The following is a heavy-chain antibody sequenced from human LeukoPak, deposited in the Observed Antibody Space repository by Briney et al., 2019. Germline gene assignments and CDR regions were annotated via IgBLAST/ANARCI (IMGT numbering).Heavy chain of an antibody. CDR1: GGSISSYY. CDR3: AREGGGYCSGGSCYRDAFDI. Sequence: PSETLSLTCTVSGGSISSYYWRWIRQPPAKGLEWIGYIYYSGSTNYNPSLKSRTTISVDTSKNQFSLQLSSVTAADPAVYYCAREGGGYCSGGSCYRDAFDIWGQGTMVTVSS. J-gene: IGHJ3*02. CDR2: IYYSGST. D-gene: IGHD2-15*01. V-gene: IGHV4-59*01.